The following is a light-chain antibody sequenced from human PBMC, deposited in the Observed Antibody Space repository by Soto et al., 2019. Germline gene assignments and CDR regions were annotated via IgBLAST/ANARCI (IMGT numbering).Light chain of an antibody. J-gene: IGLJ1*01. CDR2: GNN. Sequence: QSVLTQPPSVSGTPAQRVTISCSGSSSNIGSNAVNWYQQLPGTAPKLLIYGNNQWPSGVPARFSGSKSGTSASLAISGLQSEDEADYYCATWDDILNGYVFGTGTKVTVL. CDR1: SSNIGSNA. CDR3: ATWDDILNGYV. V-gene: IGLV1-44*01.